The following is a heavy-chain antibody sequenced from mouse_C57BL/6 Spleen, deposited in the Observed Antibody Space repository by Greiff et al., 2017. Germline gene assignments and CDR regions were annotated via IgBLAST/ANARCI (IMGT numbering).Heavy chain of an antibody. CDR3: ARLTAVYYFDY. CDR1: GYTFTSHW. V-gene: IGHV1-69*01. D-gene: IGHD4-1*01. Sequence: QVQLKQSGAELVMPGASVKLSCKASGYTFTSHWMHWVKQRPGQGLEWIGEIDPSDSYTNYNQKFKGKSTLTVDKSSSTAYMQLSSLTSEDSAVYYCARLTAVYYFDYWGQGTTLTVSS. J-gene: IGHJ2*01. CDR2: IDPSDSYT.